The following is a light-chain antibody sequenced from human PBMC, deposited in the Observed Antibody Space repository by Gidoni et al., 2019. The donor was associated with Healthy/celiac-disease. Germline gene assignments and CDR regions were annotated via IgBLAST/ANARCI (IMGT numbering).Light chain of an antibody. CDR2: AAS. V-gene: IGKV1-12*01. CDR1: QSISSL. Sequence: QMHQSPSSVSASVGDRVTITCRASQSISSLLDWYQQKPGKAPKLLIYAASSLQSGVPSRFSGSGSGTDFTLTISSLQPEDFATYYCQQANSIPLTFGGGTKVEIK. J-gene: IGKJ4*02. CDR3: QQANSIPLT.